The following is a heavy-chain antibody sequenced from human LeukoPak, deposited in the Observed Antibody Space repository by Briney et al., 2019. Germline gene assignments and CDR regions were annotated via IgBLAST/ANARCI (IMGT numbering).Heavy chain of an antibody. D-gene: IGHD3-22*01. J-gene: IGHJ4*02. V-gene: IGHV3-21*01. CDR3: ARGPSYYYDSNGYPFDY. Sequence: GGSLRLSCAASGFTFSSYSMNWVRQAPGKGLEWVSSISSSSSYIYYADSVKGRFTISRDNAKNSLYLQMNSLRAEDTAVYYCARGPSYYYDSNGYPFDYWGQGTLVTVSS. CDR1: GFTFSSYS. CDR2: ISSSSSYI.